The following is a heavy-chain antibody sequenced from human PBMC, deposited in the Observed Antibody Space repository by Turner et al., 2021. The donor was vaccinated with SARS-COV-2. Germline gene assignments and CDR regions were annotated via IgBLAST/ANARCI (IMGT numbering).Heavy chain of an antibody. D-gene: IGHD2-2*01. V-gene: IGHV4-39*01. CDR3: ARSYHTYYFDY. CDR2: IFSSGST. CDR1: GGSITSSTYY. Sequence: QLQLQESGPGLVKPSETLSLTCTVSGGSITSSTYYWGWIRKPPGKGLDWIGSIFSSGSTYYNPSLKSRVTISVDTSKNQFSLKLTSVTAADTAVYYCARSYHTYYFDYWGQGTLGTVSS. J-gene: IGHJ4*02.